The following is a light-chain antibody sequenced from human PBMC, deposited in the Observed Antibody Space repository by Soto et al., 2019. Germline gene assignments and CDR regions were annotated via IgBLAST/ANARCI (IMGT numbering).Light chain of an antibody. CDR3: QQRKNWPPIT. V-gene: IGKV3-11*01. Sequence: EIVLTQSPCTLSLSPGERATLSCRASQSVSSNLAWYQQKSGQAPRLLIYGASTRATGIPARFSGSGSDTDFTLTISSLEPEDSAVYYCQQRKNWPPITFGQGTKVDIK. CDR1: QSVSSN. CDR2: GAS. J-gene: IGKJ1*01.